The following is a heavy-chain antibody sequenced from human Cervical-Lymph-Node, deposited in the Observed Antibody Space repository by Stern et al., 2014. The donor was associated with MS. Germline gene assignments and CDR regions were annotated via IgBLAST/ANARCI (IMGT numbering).Heavy chain of an antibody. D-gene: IGHD3-22*01. J-gene: IGHJ6*02. Sequence: QEQLQESGPGRVKPSQTLSLTCTVSGGSIASSSYYWSWIRQPAGKGLEWIGRIFPSGSTNYNPSLQSRVTLSIDTSKNQFSLRLSSVTAADTAVYYCAREDYDGTGHPYYYGLDVWGQGTTVTVSS. CDR2: IFPSGST. CDR3: AREDYDGTGHPYYYGLDV. V-gene: IGHV4-61*02. CDR1: GGSIASSSYY.